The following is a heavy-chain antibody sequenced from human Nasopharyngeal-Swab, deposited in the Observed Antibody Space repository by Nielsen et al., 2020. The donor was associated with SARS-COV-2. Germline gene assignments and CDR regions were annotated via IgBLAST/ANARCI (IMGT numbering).Heavy chain of an antibody. V-gene: IGHV3-23*01. Sequence: GGSLRLSCAASGFTFSSYAMSWVRQAPGKGLEWVSAISGSGGSTYYADSVKGRFTISRDKSKNTLYLQMNSLRAEDTAVYYCAKYYGDYPYYYYYMDVWGKGTTVTVSS. J-gene: IGHJ6*03. CDR1: GFTFSSYA. CDR3: AKYYGDYPYYYYYMDV. D-gene: IGHD4-17*01. CDR2: ISGSGGST.